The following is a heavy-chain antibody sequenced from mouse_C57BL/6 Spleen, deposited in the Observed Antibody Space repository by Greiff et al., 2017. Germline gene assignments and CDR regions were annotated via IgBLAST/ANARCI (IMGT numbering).Heavy chain of an antibody. CDR2: ISSGSSTI. Sequence: EVKLVESGGGLVKPGGSLKLSCAASGFTFSDYGMHWVRQAPEKGLEWVAYISSGSSTIYYADPVKGRFTISRDNAKNTLFLQMTSLRSEDTAMYYCARTAQAYFDYWGQGTTLTVSS. CDR1: GFTFSDYG. J-gene: IGHJ2*01. V-gene: IGHV5-17*01. CDR3: ARTAQAYFDY. D-gene: IGHD3-2*02.